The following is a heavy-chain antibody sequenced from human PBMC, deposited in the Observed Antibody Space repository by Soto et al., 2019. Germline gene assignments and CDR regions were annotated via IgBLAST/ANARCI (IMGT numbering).Heavy chain of an antibody. V-gene: IGHV1-18*01. Sequence: QVQLVQSGAEVKKPGASVKVSCKASGYTFTSYGISWVRQAPGQGLEWMGWISAYNGNTNYAQKLQGRATMTPDTSTSRAYMQLRSLTSDDTAVYYCATPRRAAAAPRDYWGQGTLVTVSS. D-gene: IGHD6-13*01. CDR1: GYTFTSYG. J-gene: IGHJ4*02. CDR2: ISAYNGNT. CDR3: ATPRRAAAAPRDY.